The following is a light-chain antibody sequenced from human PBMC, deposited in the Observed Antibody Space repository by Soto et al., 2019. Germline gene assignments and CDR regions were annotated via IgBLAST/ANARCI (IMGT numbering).Light chain of an antibody. Sequence: QSVLTQPASVSGSPGQSITISCTGTSSDIGAYNFVSWYQQHPGKAPKLMIYKVSNRPSGVSNRFSGSKSDNTASLTISGVQAEDEADYYCRSYASNTSVGLFGGGTKLTVL. CDR3: RSYASNTSVGL. CDR1: SSDIGAYNF. V-gene: IGLV2-14*01. CDR2: KVS. J-gene: IGLJ2*01.